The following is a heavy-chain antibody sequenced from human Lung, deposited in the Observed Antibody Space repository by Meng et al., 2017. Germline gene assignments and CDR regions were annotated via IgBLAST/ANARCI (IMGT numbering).Heavy chain of an antibody. Sequence: QVQLQESGPGLVKPSQTLSLTCTVSGGSISSGGYFWIWIRQYPGKGLEWIGFIYYSGSTYYNPTLRTRVTISLDTAKNQFSLKLSSVTAADTAVYYCVGTSGYYHAMAYWGQGTLVTVSS. CDR1: GGSISSGGYF. CDR3: VGTSGYYHAMAY. V-gene: IGHV4-31*03. CDR2: IYYSGST. D-gene: IGHD3-22*01. J-gene: IGHJ4*02.